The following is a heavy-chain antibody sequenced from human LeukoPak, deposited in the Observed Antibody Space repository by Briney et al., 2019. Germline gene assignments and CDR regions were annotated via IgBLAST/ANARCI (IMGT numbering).Heavy chain of an antibody. V-gene: IGHV3-74*01. CDR2: IKSDGSST. CDR1: GFTFSSYW. CDR3: ARDRGYSLDY. J-gene: IGHJ4*02. D-gene: IGHD5-18*01. Sequence: GGSLRLSCAASGFTFSSYWMHWVRQAPGKGLVWVSLIKSDGSSTGYADSVKGRFTISRDNAKNTLYLQINSLRAEDTAVYYCARDRGYSLDYWGQGTLVTVSS.